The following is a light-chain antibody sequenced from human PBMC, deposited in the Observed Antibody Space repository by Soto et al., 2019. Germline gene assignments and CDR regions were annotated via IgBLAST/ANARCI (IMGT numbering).Light chain of an antibody. CDR3: QQFSSYPLT. Sequence: EIVLTHSPATLSLSPGERATLSCRASQGVSSYLAWYQQKPGQAPRLLIYDASNRATGIPARFSGSGPGTDFTLTISRLEPEDFAVYYCQQFSSYPLTFGGGAKVDIK. CDR2: DAS. J-gene: IGKJ4*01. CDR1: QGVSSY. V-gene: IGKV3D-11*01.